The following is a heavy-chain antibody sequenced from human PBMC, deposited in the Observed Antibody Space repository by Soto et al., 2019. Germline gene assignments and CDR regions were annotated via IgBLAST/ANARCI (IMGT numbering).Heavy chain of an antibody. CDR2: IYYSGST. D-gene: IGHD6-6*01. CDR1: GGSISSSSYY. J-gene: IGHJ4*02. Sequence: SETLSLTCTVSGGSISSSSYYWGWIRQPPGKGLEWIGSIYYSGSTYYNPSLKSRVTISVDTSKNQFSLKLSSVTAADTAVYYCASSIEYSSSSVDYWGQGTLVTVSS. V-gene: IGHV4-39*01. CDR3: ASSIEYSSSSVDY.